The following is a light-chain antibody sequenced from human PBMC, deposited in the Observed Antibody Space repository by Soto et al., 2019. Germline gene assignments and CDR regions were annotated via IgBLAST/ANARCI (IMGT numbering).Light chain of an antibody. J-gene: IGKJ4*01. CDR3: QQLDSYPPT. CDR1: KGISTY. CDR2: GAS. Sequence: IRMTQSPSSLSASLGDRVTITCRASKGISTYLAWYQQKPGKAPKLLIYGASTLQSGVPSRFSGSGSGTDLTLTISSLQPEDFATYYCQQLDSYPPTFAGGTKVDI. V-gene: IGKV1-9*01.